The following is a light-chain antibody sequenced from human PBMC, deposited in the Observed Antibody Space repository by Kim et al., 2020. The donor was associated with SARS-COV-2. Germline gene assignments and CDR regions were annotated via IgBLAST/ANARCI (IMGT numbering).Light chain of an antibody. CDR3: SSYAGSNNLV. CDR2: EVI. J-gene: IGLJ2*01. CDR1: SSDVGGYNY. Sequence: QSALTQPPSASGSPGQSVTISCTGISSDVGGYNYVSWYQQHPGKAPKLMIYEVIKRPSGVPDRFSGSKSGNTASLTVSGLQAEDEADYYCSSYAGSNNLVFGGGTQLTVL. V-gene: IGLV2-8*01.